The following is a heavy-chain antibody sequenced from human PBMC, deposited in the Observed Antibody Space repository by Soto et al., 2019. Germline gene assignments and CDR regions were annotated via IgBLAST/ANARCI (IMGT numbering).Heavy chain of an antibody. CDR1: GGTVASSHW. Sequence: PSETLSLTCGVSGGTVASSHWWSWVRQSPGGGLEWIGNVYHTGDTNLNPSLQSRVTISVDKSNNQFSLRLNSLTAADTAVYYCASGPERKNYYYYGMDVWGQGTTVTVSS. CDR3: ASGPERKNYYYYGMDV. CDR2: VYHTGDT. D-gene: IGHD1-1*01. J-gene: IGHJ6*02. V-gene: IGHV4-4*02.